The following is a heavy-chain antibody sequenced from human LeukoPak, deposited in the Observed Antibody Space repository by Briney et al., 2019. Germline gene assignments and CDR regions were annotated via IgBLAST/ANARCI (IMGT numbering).Heavy chain of an antibody. V-gene: IGHV4-59*01. J-gene: IGHJ4*02. D-gene: IGHD3-16*01. Sequence: SETLSLTCTVSGGSISSYYWSWIRQPPGKGLEWIGYIYYSGSTNYNPSLKGRVTISVDTSKNQFSLKLSSVTAADTAVYYCARGYHAWGGVLDYWGQGTLVTVSS. CDR3: ARGYHAWGGVLDY. CDR1: GGSISSYY. CDR2: IYYSGST.